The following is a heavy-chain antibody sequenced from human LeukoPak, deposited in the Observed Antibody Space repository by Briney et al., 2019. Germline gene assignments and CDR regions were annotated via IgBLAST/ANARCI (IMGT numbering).Heavy chain of an antibody. V-gene: IGHV4-59*01. Sequence: PSETLSLTCTVSGGSISSYYWSWIRQPPGKGLEWIGYIYYSGSTNYNPSLKSRVTISVDTSKNQFSLKLSSVTAADTAVYYCARLTLYSRVIGYWGQGTLVTVSS. D-gene: IGHD6-13*01. CDR3: ARLTLYSRVIGY. CDR1: GGSISSYY. J-gene: IGHJ4*02. CDR2: IYYSGST.